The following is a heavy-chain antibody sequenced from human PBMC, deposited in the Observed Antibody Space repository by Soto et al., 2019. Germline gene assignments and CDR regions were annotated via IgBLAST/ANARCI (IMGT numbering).Heavy chain of an antibody. CDR1: GGSISSYY. CDR3: ASITMVRGVIKFDY. CDR2: IYYSGST. J-gene: IGHJ4*02. Sequence: SETLSLTCTVSGGSISSYYWSWIRQPPGKGLEWIGYIYYSGSTNYNPSLKSRVTISVDTSKNQFSLKLSSVTAADTAVYYCASITMVRGVIKFDYWGQGTLVTVSS. V-gene: IGHV4-59*01. D-gene: IGHD3-10*01.